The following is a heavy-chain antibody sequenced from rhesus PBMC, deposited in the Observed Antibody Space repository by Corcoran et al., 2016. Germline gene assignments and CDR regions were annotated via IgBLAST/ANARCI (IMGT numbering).Heavy chain of an antibody. CDR3: ARGGWSDYYSFDY. Sequence: EVQLVQSGAEVKKPGASVKISCKASGYTFTELSMHWVRQAPGKGLEWMGRVDPEDSEADYAQKFQDRVTITADTSTDTAYMELSSLRSEDTAVYYCARGGWSDYYSFDYWGQGVLVTVSS. V-gene: IGHV1-111*02. CDR2: VDPEDSEA. J-gene: IGHJ4*01. D-gene: IGHD3-22*01. CDR1: GYTFTELS.